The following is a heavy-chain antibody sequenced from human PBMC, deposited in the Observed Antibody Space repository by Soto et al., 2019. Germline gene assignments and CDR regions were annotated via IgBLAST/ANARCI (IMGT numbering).Heavy chain of an antibody. J-gene: IGHJ4*02. CDR3: AGLGAWGDSPGHFDQ. D-gene: IGHD3-16*01. Sequence: PSETLSLTCAVAGYSISSGYYWGWIRQPPGKGLEWIRSITHSGSTYYSPFPKSRVTSSVHTSKKQFSLKLTYVAAADTALYYSAGLGAWGDSPGHFDQWGQGTLVTVSS. V-gene: IGHV4-38-2*01. CDR2: ITHSGST. CDR1: GYSISSGYY.